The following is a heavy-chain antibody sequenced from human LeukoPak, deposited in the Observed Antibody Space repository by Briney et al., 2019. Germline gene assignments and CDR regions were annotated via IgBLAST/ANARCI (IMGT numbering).Heavy chain of an antibody. J-gene: IGHJ4*02. CDR3: AKIGAVAGHFDY. CDR2: IRYDGSDK. CDR1: GFTFSRYG. Sequence: GGSLRLSCAASGFTFSRYGMHWVRQAQGKGLEGVAFIRYDGSDKYYADSVKGRFTVSRDNSKNTLYLQMNSLRAEDTAVYYCAKIGAVAGHFDYWGQGTLVTVSS. V-gene: IGHV3-30*02. D-gene: IGHD6-19*01.